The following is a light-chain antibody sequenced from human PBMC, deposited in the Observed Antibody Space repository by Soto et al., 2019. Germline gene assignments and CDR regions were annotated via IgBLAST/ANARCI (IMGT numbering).Light chain of an antibody. V-gene: IGLV3-21*02. J-gene: IGLJ1*01. CDR3: KVWDTTSDHYV. CDR1: DIGTKS. CDR2: DDS. Sequence: SYELTQPPSLAVAPGQTASIACGGNDIGTKSVHWYQQKPGQAPVVVVYDDSDRPLGIPERFSGSNSGNTATLTIRRVEVADDAEYPGKVWDTTSDHYVFGTGTKVTVL.